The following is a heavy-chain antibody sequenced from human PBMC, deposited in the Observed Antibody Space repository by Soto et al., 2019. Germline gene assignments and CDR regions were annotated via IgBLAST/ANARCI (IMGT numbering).Heavy chain of an antibody. CDR2: ISGSGGST. D-gene: IGHD3-9*01. Sequence: EVQLLESGGGLVQPGGSLRLSCAASGFTFSSYAMSWVRQAPGKGLEWVSAISGSGGSTYYADSVKGRFTISRDNSKNTLHLQMNSLRAEDTAVYYCAKDLGYYDIFTGTSERAFDIWVQGTMVTVSS. V-gene: IGHV3-23*01. CDR1: GFTFSSYA. CDR3: AKDLGYYDIFTGTSERAFDI. J-gene: IGHJ3*02.